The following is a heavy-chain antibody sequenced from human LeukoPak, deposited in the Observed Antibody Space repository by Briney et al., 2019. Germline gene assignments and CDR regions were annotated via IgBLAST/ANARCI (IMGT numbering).Heavy chain of an antibody. D-gene: IGHD1-26*01. CDR3: LMAVGVNKGYYFDH. Sequence: GGSLRLSCAASGFTFEDYAMHWVRQAPGKGLERVSTISWNSRTIGYADSVKGRFTISRDNAKNSLYLQMNSLTVEDRALYYRLMAVGVNKGYYFDHCGQGSLVTVSS. V-gene: IGHV3-9*01. CDR1: GFTFEDYA. CDR2: ISWNSRTI. J-gene: IGHJ4*02.